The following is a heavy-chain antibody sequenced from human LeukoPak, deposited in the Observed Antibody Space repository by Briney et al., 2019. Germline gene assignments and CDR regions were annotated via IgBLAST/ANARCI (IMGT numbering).Heavy chain of an antibody. J-gene: IGHJ6*02. CDR3: ATEGAHYYGMDV. CDR1: GYTLTELS. CDR2: FDPEDGET. Sequence: ASVKVSCKVSGYTLTELSMHWVRQAPGKGREWMGGFDPEDGETIYAQKFQGRVTMTEDTSTDTAYMELSSLRSEDTAVYYCATEGAHYYGMDVWGQGTTVTVSS. V-gene: IGHV1-24*01. D-gene: IGHD3-16*01.